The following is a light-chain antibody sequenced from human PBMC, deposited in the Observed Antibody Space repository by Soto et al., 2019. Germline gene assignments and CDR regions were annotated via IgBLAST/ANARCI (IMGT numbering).Light chain of an antibody. CDR3: SSYTSSNTWV. CDR1: SNDVGYYNF. Sequence: QSALTQPASVSGSPGQSITISFTGTSNDVGYYNFVSWYQHHPGKAPKLMIYEVSKRPSGVSNRFSASKSGNTASLTISGLQAEDEADYYCSSYTSSNTWVFGGGTQLTV. V-gene: IGLV2-14*01. J-gene: IGLJ3*02. CDR2: EVS.